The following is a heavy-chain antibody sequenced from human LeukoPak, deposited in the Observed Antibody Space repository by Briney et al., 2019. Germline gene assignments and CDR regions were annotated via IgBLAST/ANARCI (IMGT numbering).Heavy chain of an antibody. Sequence: GGSLRLSCAASGFTFSNYGMTWVRQAPGKGLEWVSGINWNGGSTGYADSVKGRFTISRDNAKNSLYLQMNSLRAEDTALYYCARSTAADAEYYFDYWDQGTLVTVSS. V-gene: IGHV3-20*04. J-gene: IGHJ4*02. CDR3: ARSTAADAEYYFDY. D-gene: IGHD6-13*01. CDR2: INWNGGST. CDR1: GFTFSNYG.